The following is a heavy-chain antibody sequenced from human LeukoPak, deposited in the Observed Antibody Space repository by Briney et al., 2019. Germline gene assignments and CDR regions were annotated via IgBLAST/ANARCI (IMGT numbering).Heavy chain of an antibody. D-gene: IGHD3-10*01. CDR2: IKQDGSEK. CDR1: GFTFSSYW. Sequence: GGSLRLSCAASGFTFSSYWMSWVRQAPGKGLEWVANIKQDGSEKYYVDSVKGRFTISRDNAKNSLYLQMNSLRAEDTAVYYCARGATMVRGAYYYYYYYMDVWGKGTTVTVSS. J-gene: IGHJ6*03. V-gene: IGHV3-7*04. CDR3: ARGATMVRGAYYYYYYYMDV.